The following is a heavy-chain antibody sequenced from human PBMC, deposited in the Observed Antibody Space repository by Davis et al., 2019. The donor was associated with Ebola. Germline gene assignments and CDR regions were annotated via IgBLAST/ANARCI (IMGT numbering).Heavy chain of an antibody. CDR3: ARVNWGAGKAFDI. Sequence: HSQTLSLTCAISGDSVSSSGAAWIWIRQSPSRGLKWLGRTYYNSKWYKDYAVSLKSRITFNPDTSKNQFSLQLDSVTPEDTAIYYCARVNWGAGKAFDIWGQGSMVTVSS. D-gene: IGHD7-27*01. CDR1: GDSVSSSGAA. V-gene: IGHV6-1*01. J-gene: IGHJ3*02. CDR2: TYYNSKWYK.